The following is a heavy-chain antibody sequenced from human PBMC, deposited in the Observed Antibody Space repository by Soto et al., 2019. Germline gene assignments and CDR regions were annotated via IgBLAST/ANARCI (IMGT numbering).Heavy chain of an antibody. CDR2: IYYSGST. V-gene: IGHV4-59*08. CDR1: GGSISSYY. J-gene: IGHJ6*03. D-gene: IGHD2-15*01. Sequence: SETLSLTCTASGGSISSYYWSWIRQPPGKGLEWIGYIYYSGSTNYNPSLKSRVTISVDTSKNQFSLKLSSVTAADTAVYYCARFTWSVLPPYYYYMDVWGKGTTVTVSS. CDR3: ARFTWSVLPPYYYYMDV.